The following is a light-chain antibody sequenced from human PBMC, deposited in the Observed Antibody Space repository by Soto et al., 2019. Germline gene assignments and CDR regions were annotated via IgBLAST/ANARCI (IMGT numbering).Light chain of an antibody. CDR2: DVS. Sequence: QSALTQPASVSGSPGQSITISCTGTSSEVDNYNYVSWYQQHPGKAPKLMIHDVSNRPSGVFNRFSGSKSGNTASLTIFGLQAEDEADYYCSSYTSSSTYVFGTGTKVTVL. CDR3: SSYTSSSTYV. CDR1: SSEVDNYNY. J-gene: IGLJ1*01. V-gene: IGLV2-14*01.